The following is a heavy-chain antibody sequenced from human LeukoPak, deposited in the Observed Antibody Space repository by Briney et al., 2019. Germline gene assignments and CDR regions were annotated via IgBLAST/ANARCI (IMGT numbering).Heavy chain of an antibody. CDR3: ARGRVSSSTWYSTYYYYFYMDV. V-gene: IGHV4-59*01. D-gene: IGHD1-1*01. CDR2: VYHTGST. CDR1: DDSITMYY. Sequence: SETLSLTCSVSDDSITMYYWTWIRQPPGKGLEWIGYVYHTGSTNFKPSLNGRVSISRDTTNNLFSLRLRSVTAADTAVYFCARGRVSSSTWYSTYYYYFYMDVWGKGTTVTVSS. J-gene: IGHJ6*03.